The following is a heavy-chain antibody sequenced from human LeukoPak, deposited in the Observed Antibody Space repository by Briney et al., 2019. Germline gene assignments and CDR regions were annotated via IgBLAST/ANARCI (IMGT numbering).Heavy chain of an antibody. CDR3: ARGWASSWYYFDF. V-gene: IGHV4-59*01. CDR1: GGSTRNYY. J-gene: IGHJ4*02. Sequence: SETLSLTCAVSGGSTRNYYWSWVRHPPGKGLEWVGYTYDSGSSSYNPSLRSRVSISIDTSNNQFSLNLSSVTAADTAVYYCARGWASSWYYFDFWGQGTLVTVSS. CDR2: TYDSGSS. D-gene: IGHD2-2*01.